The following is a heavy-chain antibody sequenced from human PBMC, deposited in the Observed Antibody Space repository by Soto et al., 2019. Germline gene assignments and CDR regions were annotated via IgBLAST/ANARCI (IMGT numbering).Heavy chain of an antibody. V-gene: IGHV1-3*01. CDR3: ARGFIAAAGSWFDP. D-gene: IGHD6-13*01. CDR2: INAGNGNT. J-gene: IGHJ5*02. Sequence: ASVKVSCKASGYTFTGHYIHWVRQAPGQRLEWMGWINAGNGNTKYSQKFQGRVTITRDTSASTAYMELSSLRSEDTAVYYCARGFIAAAGSWFDPWGQGTLVTVSS. CDR1: GYTFTGHY.